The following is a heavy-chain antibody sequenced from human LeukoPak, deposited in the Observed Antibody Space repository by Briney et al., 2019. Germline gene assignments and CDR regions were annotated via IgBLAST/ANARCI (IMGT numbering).Heavy chain of an antibody. CDR2: IYPGDSDP. J-gene: IGHJ4*02. V-gene: IGHV5-51*01. D-gene: IGHD3-22*01. CDR3: ARIVDTSGYSDFDY. CDR1: GYRFTTYW. Sequence: PGESLKISCKVSGYRFTTYWIGWVRQMPGKGLEWMGIIYPGDSDPRYSPSFQGQVTISADKSISTAYLQWSSLKASDTAMYYCARIVDTSGYSDFDYWGQGTLVTVSS.